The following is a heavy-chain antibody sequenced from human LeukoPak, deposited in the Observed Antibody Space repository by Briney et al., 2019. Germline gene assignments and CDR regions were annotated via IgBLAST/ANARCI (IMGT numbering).Heavy chain of an antibody. CDR3: ARDPQGYYDSSGYYDDY. Sequence: SETLSLTCAVSGGSISSSNWWSWVRQPPGKGLEWIGEIYHSGSTNYNPSLKSRVTISVDKSKNQFSLKLSSVTAADTAVYYCARDPQGYYDSSGYYDDYWGQGTLVTVSS. CDR2: IYHSGST. CDR1: GGSISSSNW. J-gene: IGHJ4*02. V-gene: IGHV4-4*02. D-gene: IGHD3-22*01.